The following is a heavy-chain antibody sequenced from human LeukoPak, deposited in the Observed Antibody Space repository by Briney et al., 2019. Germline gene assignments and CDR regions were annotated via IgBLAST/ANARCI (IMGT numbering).Heavy chain of an antibody. V-gene: IGHV1-8*01. CDR2: MNPNSGNT. Sequence: ASVKVSCKSSGYTFTNYDINWVRQATGQGLEWMGWMNPNSGNTGYAQKFQGRVTMTRNTSISTAYMELSSLRSEDTALYYCARDIAGATKGGWFDTWGQGTPVAVSS. CDR3: ARDIAGATKGGWFDT. D-gene: IGHD1-26*01. CDR1: GYTFTNYD. J-gene: IGHJ5*02.